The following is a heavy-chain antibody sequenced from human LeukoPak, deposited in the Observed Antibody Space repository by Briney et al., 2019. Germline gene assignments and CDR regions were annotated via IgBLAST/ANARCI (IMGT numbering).Heavy chain of an antibody. Sequence: GGSLRLSCAASGFTFSSYSMNWVRQAPGKGLEWVSSISSSSSYIYYADSVKGRFTISRDNAKNSLYLQMNGLRAEDTAVYYCARDYSSGWPNDAFDIWGQGTMVTVSS. J-gene: IGHJ3*02. CDR2: ISSSSSYI. V-gene: IGHV3-21*01. CDR3: ARDYSSGWPNDAFDI. CDR1: GFTFSSYS. D-gene: IGHD6-19*01.